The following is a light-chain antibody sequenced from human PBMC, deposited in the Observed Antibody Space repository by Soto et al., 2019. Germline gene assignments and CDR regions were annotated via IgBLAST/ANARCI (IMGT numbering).Light chain of an antibody. CDR1: SSDVGGYNF. Sequence: QSALTQPPSASGSPGQSVTISCTGTSSDVGGYNFVSWYQQHPGKAPKLMIYEVSKRPSGVPDRFSGSKSDNTASLTVSGLQAEDEDDYYCSSYAGSNNRYVFGTGTKLTVL. J-gene: IGLJ1*01. V-gene: IGLV2-8*01. CDR2: EVS. CDR3: SSYAGSNNRYV.